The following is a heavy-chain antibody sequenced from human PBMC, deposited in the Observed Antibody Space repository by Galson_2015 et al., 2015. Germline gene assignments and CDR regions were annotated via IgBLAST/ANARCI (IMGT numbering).Heavy chain of an antibody. V-gene: IGHV1-46*01. Sequence: SVKVSCKAFGYTFTTSDYMHWVRPAPGQGLEWMGIINPSDGIANYTQKFQDRVTMTRDTSTSAVYIEVSSLRSEDTAVYYCARAADQYFDSWGQGTPVTVSS. D-gene: IGHD4-11*01. CDR2: INPSDGIA. J-gene: IGHJ4*02. CDR1: GYTFTTSDY. CDR3: ARAADQYFDS.